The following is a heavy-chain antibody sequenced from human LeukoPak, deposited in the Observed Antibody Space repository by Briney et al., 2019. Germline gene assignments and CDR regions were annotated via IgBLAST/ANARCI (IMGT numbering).Heavy chain of an antibody. CDR3: TSGYCSSTSCPGA. D-gene: IGHD2-2*01. CDR1: GFTFGDYA. V-gene: IGHV3-49*04. J-gene: IGHJ6*04. CDR2: IRSKAYGGTT. Sequence: GGSLRLSCTASGFTFGDYAMSWVRQAPGKGLEWVGFIRSKAYGGTTEYAASVKGRFTISRDDSKSIAYLQMNSLETEDTAVYYCTSGYCSSTSCPGAWGKGTTVTVSS.